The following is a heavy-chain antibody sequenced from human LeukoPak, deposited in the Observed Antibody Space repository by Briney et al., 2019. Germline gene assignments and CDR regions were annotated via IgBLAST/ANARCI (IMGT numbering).Heavy chain of an antibody. V-gene: IGHV3-21*01. D-gene: IGHD3-9*01. CDR2: ISSSSSYI. CDR3: ARVVKYYDILTGYVGYMDV. J-gene: IGHJ6*03. Sequence: PGGSLRLSCAASGFTFSSYSMNWVRQAPGKGLEWVSSISSSSSYIYYADSVKGRFTISRDNAKNSLYLQMNSLRAEDTAVYYCARVVKYYDILTGYVGYMDVWGKGTTVTVSS. CDR1: GFTFSSYS.